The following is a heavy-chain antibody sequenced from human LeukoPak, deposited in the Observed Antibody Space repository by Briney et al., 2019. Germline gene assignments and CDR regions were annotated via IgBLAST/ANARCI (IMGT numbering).Heavy chain of an antibody. J-gene: IGHJ4*02. CDR3: ARRNSVTQGLDN. CDR1: GFTFSNAW. CDR2: IRNKANSYTT. D-gene: IGHD5/OR15-5a*01. Sequence: GGSVRLSCAASGFTFSNAWMSWVRQAPGKGLEWVGRIRNKANSYTTEYAASVKGRFTVSRDDSKNSLFLQMNSLESEDTAVYYCARRNSVTQGLDNWGQGTLVTVSS. V-gene: IGHV3-72*01.